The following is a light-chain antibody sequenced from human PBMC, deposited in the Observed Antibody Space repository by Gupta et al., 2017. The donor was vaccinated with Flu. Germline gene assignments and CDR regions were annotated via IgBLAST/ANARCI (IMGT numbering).Light chain of an antibody. CDR2: DAS. CDR1: QDISNY. V-gene: IGKV1-33*01. CDR3: QQYDNLLALT. Sequence: DIQMTHSSSSLSASVGDRVTITCQASQDISNYLNWYQQKPGKAPKLLIYDASNLETGVPSRFSGSGSGTDFTFTISSLQPEDIATYYCQQYDNLLALTFGGGTKVEIK. J-gene: IGKJ4*01.